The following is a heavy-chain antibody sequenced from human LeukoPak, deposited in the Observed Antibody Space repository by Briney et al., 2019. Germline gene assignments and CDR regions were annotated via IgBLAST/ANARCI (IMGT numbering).Heavy chain of an antibody. D-gene: IGHD5-24*01. V-gene: IGHV3-30-3*01. CDR2: ISYDGSNK. Sequence: QPGRSLRLSCAASGFTFSSYAMHWVRQAPGKGLEWVAVISYDGSNKYYADSVKGRFTISRDNSKNTLYLQMNSLRAEDTAVYYCGRGNGYHLLDYWGQGTLVTVSS. J-gene: IGHJ4*02. CDR1: GFTFSSYA. CDR3: GRGNGYHLLDY.